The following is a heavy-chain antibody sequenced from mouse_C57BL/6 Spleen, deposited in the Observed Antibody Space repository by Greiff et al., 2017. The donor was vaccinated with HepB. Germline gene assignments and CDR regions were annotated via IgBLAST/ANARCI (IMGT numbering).Heavy chain of an antibody. CDR2: IDPSDSET. Sequence: QVQLQQPGAELVRPGSSVKLSCKASGYTFTSYWMHWVKQRPIQGLEWIGNIDPSDSETHYNQKFKDKATLTVDKSSSTAYMQLSSLTSEDSAVYYCARGISWYVDVWGTGTTDTVSS. CDR3: ARGISWYVDV. V-gene: IGHV1-52*01. CDR1: GYTFTSYW. J-gene: IGHJ1*03.